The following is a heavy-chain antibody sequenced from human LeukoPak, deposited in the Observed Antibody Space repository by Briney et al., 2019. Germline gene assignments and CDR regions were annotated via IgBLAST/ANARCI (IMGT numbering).Heavy chain of an antibody. CDR3: ARDLGEGRYLDY. V-gene: IGHV3-33*01. Sequence: GGSLRLSCTASGFTFSTYGMHWVRQAPGKGLEWVALIRYDGSNENYADSVKGRFTISRDNSKDTLYLQMNSLRAEDTAVYYCARDLGEGRYLDYWGQGTLVTVSS. J-gene: IGHJ4*02. CDR2: IRYDGSNE. CDR1: GFTFSTYG. D-gene: IGHD4-17*01.